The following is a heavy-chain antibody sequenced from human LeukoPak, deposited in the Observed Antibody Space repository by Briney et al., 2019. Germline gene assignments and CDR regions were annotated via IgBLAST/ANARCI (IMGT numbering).Heavy chain of an antibody. CDR1: GGTFSSYA. CDR3: AGIPVFGVVLHQEPV. J-gene: IGHJ6*04. V-gene: IGHV1-69*06. Sequence: GASVKVSCKASGGTFSSYAISWVRQAPGQGLECMGGIIPIFGTANYAQKLQGRVTITADKSTSTAYMELSSLRSEDTAVYFCAGIPVFGVVLHQEPVWGKGTTVTVSS. CDR2: IIPIFGTA. D-gene: IGHD3-3*01.